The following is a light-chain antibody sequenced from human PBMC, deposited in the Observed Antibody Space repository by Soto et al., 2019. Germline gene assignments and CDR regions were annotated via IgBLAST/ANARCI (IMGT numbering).Light chain of an antibody. J-gene: IGLJ1*01. CDR3: SSFKGTNSFV. CDR1: SSDIGAYNY. Sequence: QSALTQPPSASGSPGQSVTIPCTGTSSDIGAYNYVSWYQQRPGEAPKLIIYEVSKRPSGVPDRIFAYKSGNTASLTVSGLQADDEANYYCSSFKGTNSFVFGTGTKLTVL. V-gene: IGLV2-8*01. CDR2: EVS.